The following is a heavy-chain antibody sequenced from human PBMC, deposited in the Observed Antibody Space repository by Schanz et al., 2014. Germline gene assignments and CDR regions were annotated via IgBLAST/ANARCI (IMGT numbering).Heavy chain of an antibody. J-gene: IGHJ4*02. CDR2: INGYNAHT. V-gene: IGHV1-18*01. D-gene: IGHD1-26*01. CDR3: ARDRDQWDGNFCDF. CDR1: GYTLTNFD. Sequence: QVQLVQSGSELKKPGASVKVSCKASGYTLTNFDINWVRQAPGQGLEWMGWINGYNAHTNYAQKFQGRVTMTTDTSTSTVYMELRSLRSDDTAVYYCARDRDQWDGNFCDFWGQGTLVTVSS.